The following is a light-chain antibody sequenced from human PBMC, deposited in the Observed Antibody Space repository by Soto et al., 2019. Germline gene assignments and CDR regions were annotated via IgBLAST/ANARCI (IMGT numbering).Light chain of an antibody. CDR2: DAS. V-gene: IGKV3-15*01. CDR1: QSVSSN. CDR3: QQCNNWPPNT. J-gene: IGKJ2*01. Sequence: EIVMTQSPATMSVSPGERATLSCRASQSVSSNLAWYQQKPGQAPRLLIYDASTRATGIPVRFSGSGSGTEFTLNISSLQSEDFAVYYCQQCNNWPPNTFGQGTKLEIK.